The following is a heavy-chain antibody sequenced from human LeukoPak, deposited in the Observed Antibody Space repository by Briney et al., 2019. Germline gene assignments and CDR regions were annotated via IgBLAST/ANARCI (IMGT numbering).Heavy chain of an antibody. CDR2: IFHSGST. Sequence: PSETLSLTCTVSGSSISSGYYWGWIRQPPGKGLDWIGNIFHSGSTYYNPSLKSRVTLSVDTSKTQFSLKLSPVTAADTAVFYCARFRTDDSSGYYGGYFDSWGQGALVTVSS. D-gene: IGHD3-22*01. CDR1: GSSISSGYY. CDR3: ARFRTDDSSGYYGGYFDS. V-gene: IGHV4-38-2*02. J-gene: IGHJ4*02.